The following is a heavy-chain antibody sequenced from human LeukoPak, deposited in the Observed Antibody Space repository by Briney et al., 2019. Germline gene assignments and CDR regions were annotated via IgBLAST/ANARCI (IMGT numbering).Heavy chain of an antibody. Sequence: SETLSLTCTVSGGSISSYYWSWIRQPPGKGLEWIGYIYYSGSTNYNPSLKSRVTISVDTSKNQFSLKLSSVTAADTAVYYCARDLRSHIKYDFWSGYYGGEIDYWGQGTLVTVSS. D-gene: IGHD3-3*01. CDR3: ARDLRSHIKYDFWSGYYGGEIDY. J-gene: IGHJ4*02. V-gene: IGHV4-59*01. CDR1: GGSISSYY. CDR2: IYYSGST.